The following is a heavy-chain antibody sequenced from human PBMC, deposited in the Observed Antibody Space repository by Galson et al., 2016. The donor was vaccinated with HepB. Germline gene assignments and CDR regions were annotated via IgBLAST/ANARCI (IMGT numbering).Heavy chain of an antibody. CDR2: INPSGST. CDR3: SLADYYDSSGDPLYYYLDV. CDR1: GGSFSGSY. D-gene: IGHD3-22*01. V-gene: IGHV4-34*01. J-gene: IGHJ6*03. Sequence: SETLSLTCTVFGGSFSGSYWNWIRQPPGKGLEWIGGINPSGSTNYNPSLKSRVTLSADTSKPQFSMKLSSVTAADTAVYYCSLADYYDSSGDPLYYYLDVWGKGTTVTVSS.